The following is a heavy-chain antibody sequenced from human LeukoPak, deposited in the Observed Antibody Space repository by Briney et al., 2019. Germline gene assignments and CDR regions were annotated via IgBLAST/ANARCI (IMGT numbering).Heavy chain of an antibody. J-gene: IGHJ4*02. CDR1: GFTFNRYN. CDR2: ISSDSSTI. V-gene: IGHV3-48*02. Sequence: GSLRLSCVASGFTFNRYNMNWVRQAPGKGLEWVSYISSDSSTIFYADSVKGRFTISRDNVKNSLFLQLNSLRDEDTAVYYCARDEDAFGGQGTLVTVSS. CDR3: ARDEDAF.